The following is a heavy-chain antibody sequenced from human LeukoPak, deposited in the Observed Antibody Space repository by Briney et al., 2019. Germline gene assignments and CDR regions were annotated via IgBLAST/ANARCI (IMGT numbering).Heavy chain of an antibody. CDR1: GFTFSSYA. V-gene: IGHV3-30*04. CDR2: ISYDGSNK. D-gene: IGHD5-18*01. Sequence: GRSLRLSCAASGFTFSSYAMHWVRQAPGKGLEWVAVISYDGSNKYYADSVKGRFTISRDNSKDTLYLQMNSLRAEDTAVYYCAKGRRWIQLWFSDYWGQGTLVTVSS. CDR3: AKGRRWIQLWFSDY. J-gene: IGHJ4*02.